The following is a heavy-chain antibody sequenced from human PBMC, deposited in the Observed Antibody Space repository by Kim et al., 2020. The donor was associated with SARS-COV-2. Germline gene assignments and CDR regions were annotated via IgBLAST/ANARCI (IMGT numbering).Heavy chain of an antibody. CDR3: AKVGYYGKSY. V-gene: IGHV3-23*01. Sequence: STYYADSVKSRFPIARDNAKNTLYLQMNSLRAEDTAVYYCAKVGYYGKSYWGQGTLVTVSS. D-gene: IGHD3-10*01. J-gene: IGHJ4*02. CDR2: ST.